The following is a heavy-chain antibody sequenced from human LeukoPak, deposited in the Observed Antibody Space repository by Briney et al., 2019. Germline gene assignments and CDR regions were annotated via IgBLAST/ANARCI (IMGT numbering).Heavy chain of an antibody. J-gene: IGHJ3*02. Sequence: SETLSLTCTVSGDSISSGDYYWSWIRQPAGKGLEWIGRISSSGSTNYNPSLKSRVTIPVDTSKNQLSLKLSSVTAADTAVYFCARGPYSYDSSGAFDIWGQGTMVTVSS. CDR2: ISSSGST. D-gene: IGHD3-22*01. V-gene: IGHV4-61*02. CDR3: ARGPYSYDSSGAFDI. CDR1: GDSISSGDYY.